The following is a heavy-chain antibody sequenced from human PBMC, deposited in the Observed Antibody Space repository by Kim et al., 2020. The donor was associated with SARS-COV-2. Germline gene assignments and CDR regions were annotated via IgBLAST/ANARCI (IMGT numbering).Heavy chain of an antibody. CDR2: IYYSGST. Sequence: SETLSLTCTVSGGSISSYYWSWIRQPPGKGLEWIGYIYYSGSTNYNPSLKSRVTISVDTSKNQFSLKLSSVTAADTAVYYCARDGLSSGWYGGSAFDIWGQGTMVTVSS. J-gene: IGHJ3*02. V-gene: IGHV4-59*01. CDR3: ARDGLSSGWYGGSAFDI. D-gene: IGHD6-19*01. CDR1: GGSISSYY.